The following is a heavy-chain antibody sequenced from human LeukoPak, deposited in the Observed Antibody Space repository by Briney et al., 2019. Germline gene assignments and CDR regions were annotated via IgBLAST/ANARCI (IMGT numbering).Heavy chain of an antibody. CDR2: ISYHGRDI. J-gene: IGHJ4*02. CDR1: GFTFSDHA. V-gene: IGHV3-30-3*02. D-gene: IGHD3-22*01. CDR3: AKSRDTSGYPAFDH. Sequence: GGSLRLSCAASGFTFSDHAMHWVRQAPGKGLEWVAVISYHGRDIYYADSVKGRFTISRDNSNKMLYVQMNSLRPEDTAVYYCAKSRDTSGYPAFDHWGQGTLVTVSS.